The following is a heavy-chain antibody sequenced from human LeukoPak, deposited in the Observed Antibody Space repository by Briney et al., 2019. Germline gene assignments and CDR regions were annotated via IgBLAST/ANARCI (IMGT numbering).Heavy chain of an antibody. Sequence: SETLSLTCAVSGGSISSSNWWSWVRQPPGKGLEWIGEIYHSGSTNYNPSLKSRVTISVDKSKNQFSLKLSSVTAADTAVYYCARDNPRYCSSTSCSRGFDYWGQGTLVTVSS. D-gene: IGHD2-2*01. CDR3: ARDNPRYCSSTSCSRGFDY. CDR1: GGSISSSNW. CDR2: IYHSGST. V-gene: IGHV4-4*02. J-gene: IGHJ4*02.